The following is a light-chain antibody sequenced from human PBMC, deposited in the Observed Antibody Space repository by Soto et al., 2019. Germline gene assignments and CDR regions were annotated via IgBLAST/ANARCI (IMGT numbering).Light chain of an antibody. CDR2: DVS. CDR3: SSYTSSSTPYV. V-gene: IGLV2-14*03. Sequence: QSALTQPASLSGSPGQSITISCTGTSSDVGGYNYVSWYQHHPGKAPKVMIYDVSNRPSGVSNRFSGSKSGNTASLTISGLQAEDEADYYCSSYTSSSTPYVFGTGTKVTVL. CDR1: SSDVGGYNY. J-gene: IGLJ1*01.